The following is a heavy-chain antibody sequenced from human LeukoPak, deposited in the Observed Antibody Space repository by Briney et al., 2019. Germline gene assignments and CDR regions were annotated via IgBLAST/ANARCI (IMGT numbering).Heavy chain of an antibody. J-gene: IGHJ3*02. CDR2: IYHSGST. CDR1: GGSISSGGYS. V-gene: IGHV4-30-2*01. D-gene: IGHD3-10*01. Sequence: SETLSLTCAVSGGSISSGGYSWSWIRQPPGKGLEWIGYIYHSGSTYYSPSLKSRVTISVDRSKNQFSLKLSSVTAADTAVYYCARDSPIWFGELWRAFDIWGQGTMVTVSS. CDR3: ARDSPIWFGELWRAFDI.